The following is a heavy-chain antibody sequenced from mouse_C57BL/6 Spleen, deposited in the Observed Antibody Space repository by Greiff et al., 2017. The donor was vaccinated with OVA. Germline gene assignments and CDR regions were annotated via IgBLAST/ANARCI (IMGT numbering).Heavy chain of an antibody. V-gene: IGHV1-26*01. CDR3: ARNPIYYGYGGYAMDY. D-gene: IGHD2-2*01. Sequence: EVQLQQSGPELVKPGASVKISCKASGYTFTDYYMNWVKQSPGKSLEWIGDINPNNGGTSYTQKFKGKATLTVDKSSSTAYMELRSLTSEDSAVYYCARNPIYYGYGGYAMDYWGQGTSVTVSS. CDR2: INPNNGGT. CDR1: GYTFTDYY. J-gene: IGHJ4*01.